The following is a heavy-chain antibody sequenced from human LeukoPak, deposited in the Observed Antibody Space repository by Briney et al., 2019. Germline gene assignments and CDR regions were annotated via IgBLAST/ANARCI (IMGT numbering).Heavy chain of an antibody. V-gene: IGHV4-59*11. CDR2: IHYSGTT. CDR1: GGSISSHY. CDR3: ARGPAAVHP. Sequence: SETLSLTCTVSGGSISSHYWSWIRQPPGKGLEWIGYIHYSGTTNYNPSFKSRVTISLDTSKNQFFLNLTSVTAADTAVYFCARGPAAVHPWGQGTLVTVSS. J-gene: IGHJ5*02. D-gene: IGHD6-13*01.